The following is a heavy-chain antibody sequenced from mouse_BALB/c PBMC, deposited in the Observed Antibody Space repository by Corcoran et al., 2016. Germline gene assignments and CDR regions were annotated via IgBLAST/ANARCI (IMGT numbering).Heavy chain of an antibody. Sequence: LVKTGASVKISCKASGYSFTGYYMHWVKQSHGKSLEWIGYISCYNGATSYNQKFKGKATFTVDTPSSTAYMQFNSLTSEDSAVYYCARGGNYDVYFAMDYWGQGTSVTVSS. D-gene: IGHD2-4*01. J-gene: IGHJ4*01. CDR3: ARGGNYDVYFAMDY. V-gene: IGHV1S34*01. CDR2: ISCYNGAT. CDR1: GYSFTGYY.